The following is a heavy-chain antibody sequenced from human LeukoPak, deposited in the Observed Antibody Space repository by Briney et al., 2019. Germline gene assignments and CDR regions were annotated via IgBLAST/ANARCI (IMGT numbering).Heavy chain of an antibody. J-gene: IGHJ4*02. CDR2: IRSKAYGVTT. CDR3: TRDRGSYLYYFDY. D-gene: IGHD1-26*01. Sequence: PGGSLRLSCTASGFTFGDYAMSWVRQAPGKGLEWVGFIRSKAYGVTTEYAASVKGRFTISRDDSKSIAYLQMNSLETEDTAVYYCTRDRGSYLYYFDYWGQGTLVPVSS. V-gene: IGHV3-49*04. CDR1: GFTFGDYA.